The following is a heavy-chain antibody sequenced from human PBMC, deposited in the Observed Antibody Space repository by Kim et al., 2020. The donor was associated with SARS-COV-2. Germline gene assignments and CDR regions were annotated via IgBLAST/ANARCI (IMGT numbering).Heavy chain of an antibody. CDR1: GGSISSSSYY. CDR3: ARDVRILAVAGTLYYYYGMDV. CDR2: IYYSGST. V-gene: IGHV4-39*07. J-gene: IGHJ6*02. Sequence: SETLSLICTVSGGSISSSSYYWGWIRQPPGKGLEWIGSIYYSGSTYYNPSLKRRVTISVDTSKNQFSLKLSPVTAAVTAVYYCARDVRILAVAGTLYYYYGMDVWGQGTTVTVSS. D-gene: IGHD6-19*01.